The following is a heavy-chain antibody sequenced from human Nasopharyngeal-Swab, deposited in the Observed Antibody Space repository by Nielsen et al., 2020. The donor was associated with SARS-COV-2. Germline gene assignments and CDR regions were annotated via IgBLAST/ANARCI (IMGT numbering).Heavy chain of an antibody. CDR1: GFTLSYQW. Sequence: GESLKISCAASGFTLSYQWMGWVRQAPGKGLQWVADINQDGSEEVYVDSVKGRFTISRDNAKNSLYLQMNSLRAEDTAIYYCARDWGCAFDVWSQGTMVTVSS. CDR2: INQDGSEE. J-gene: IGHJ3*01. CDR3: ARDWGCAFDV. V-gene: IGHV3-7*01. D-gene: IGHD3-16*01.